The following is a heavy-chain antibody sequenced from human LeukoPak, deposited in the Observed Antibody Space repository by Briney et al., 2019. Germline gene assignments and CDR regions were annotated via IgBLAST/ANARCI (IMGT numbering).Heavy chain of an antibody. CDR2: IYYSGST. Sequence: SETLSLTCTVSGGSISRSRDYWGWIRQPPGKGLEWIGSIYYSGSTYYNPSLKSRVTISGDTSKNQFSLKLSSVTAADTAVYYCARDVVAAAGTWDYWGQGTLVTVSS. CDR1: GGSISRSRDY. D-gene: IGHD6-13*01. CDR3: ARDVVAAAGTWDY. V-gene: IGHV4-39*07. J-gene: IGHJ4*02.